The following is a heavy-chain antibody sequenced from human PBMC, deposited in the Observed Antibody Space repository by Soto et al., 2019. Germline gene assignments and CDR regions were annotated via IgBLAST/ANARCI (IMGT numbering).Heavy chain of an antibody. J-gene: IGHJ4*02. CDR3: ARHIGVTGTSGFDY. CDR1: GGSISETYW. Sequence: QVQLQESGPGLVEPSETLSLTCAVSGGSISETYWWSWVRQPPGKGLEWIGEISYRGTTHYNPSLRSRVTISMDTSRNQISLTLISVTAADSASYYCARHIGVTGTSGFDYWGQGTLVTVSS. V-gene: IGHV4-4*02. D-gene: IGHD6-19*01. CDR2: ISYRGTT.